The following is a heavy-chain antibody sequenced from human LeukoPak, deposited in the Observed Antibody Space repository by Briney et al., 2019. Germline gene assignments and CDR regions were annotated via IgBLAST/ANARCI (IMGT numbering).Heavy chain of an antibody. D-gene: IGHD3-9*01. J-gene: IGHJ4*02. CDR2: SGST. CDR1: GGSISSYY. V-gene: IGHV4-59*01. Sequence: TSSETLSLTCTVSGGSISSYYWSWIQHPPGKGLEWIGYSGSTNYNPSLKSRVTISVDTSKNQFSLKLSSVTAADTAVYYCARGSETDILTGYELDYWGQGTLVTVSS. CDR3: ARGSETDILTGYELDY.